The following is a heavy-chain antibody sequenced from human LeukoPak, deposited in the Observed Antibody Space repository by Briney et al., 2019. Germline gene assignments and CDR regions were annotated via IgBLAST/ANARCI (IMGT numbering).Heavy chain of an antibody. CDR1: GFTFSSYG. J-gene: IGHJ3*02. CDR2: ISYDGSNK. Sequence: GGSLRLSCAASGFTFSSYGMHWVRQAPGKGLEWVAVISYDGSNKYYADSVKGRFTISRDNSKNTLYLQMNSLRAEDTAVYYCAKDLYMVQGAFDIWGQGTMVTVSS. CDR3: AKDLYMVQGAFDI. V-gene: IGHV3-30*18. D-gene: IGHD4/OR15-4a*01.